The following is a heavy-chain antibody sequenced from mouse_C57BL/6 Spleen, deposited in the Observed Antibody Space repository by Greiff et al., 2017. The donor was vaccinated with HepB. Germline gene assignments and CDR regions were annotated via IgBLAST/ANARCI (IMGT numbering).Heavy chain of an antibody. CDR1: GYTFTSYW. J-gene: IGHJ2*01. CDR2: IDPSDSYT. CDR3: ARWDTYYFDY. Sequence: VQLQQPGAELVKPGASVKLSCKASGYTFTSYWMQWVKQRPGQGLEWIGEIDPSDSYTNYNQKFKGKATLTVDTSSSTAYMQLSSLTSEDSAVYYCARWDTYYFDYWGQGTTLTVSS. D-gene: IGHD3-3*01. V-gene: IGHV1-50*01.